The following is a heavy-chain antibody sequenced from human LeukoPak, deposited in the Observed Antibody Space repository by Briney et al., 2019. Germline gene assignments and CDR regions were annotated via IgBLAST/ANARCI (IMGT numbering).Heavy chain of an antibody. CDR2: ISGSGGST. CDR3: AKYSTTGYYHPHYGVDV. Sequence: GGSLRLSCAASGFTFSSYAMSWVRQAPGKGLEWVSAISGSGGSTYYADSVKGRFTISRDNSKNTLYLQMNSLRAEDTAVYYCAKYSTTGYYHPHYGVDVWGQGTTVTVSS. V-gene: IGHV3-23*01. D-gene: IGHD3-9*01. J-gene: IGHJ6*02. CDR1: GFTFSSYA.